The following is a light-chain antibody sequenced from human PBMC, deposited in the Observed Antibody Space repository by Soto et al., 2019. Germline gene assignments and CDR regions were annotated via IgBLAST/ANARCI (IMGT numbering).Light chain of an antibody. Sequence: IQLTQSPSSLSASVGDRVTITCRAGQAIGSALAWYQQRPGKAPKLLLYDATNLEAGVPSRFSCSGSGTAFTLTIASLRTEDFASYYCQQFNGFPLTYGGGTKVQIK. CDR1: QAIGSA. V-gene: IGKV1-13*02. CDR3: QQFNGFPLT. J-gene: IGKJ4*01. CDR2: DAT.